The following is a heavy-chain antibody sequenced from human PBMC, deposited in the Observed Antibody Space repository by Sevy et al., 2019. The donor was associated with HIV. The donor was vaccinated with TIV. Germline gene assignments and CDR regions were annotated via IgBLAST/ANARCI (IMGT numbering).Heavy chain of an antibody. CDR3: ARALSGSGSSFDY. J-gene: IGHJ4*02. CDR1: GFTVSSNY. V-gene: IGHV3-53*01. D-gene: IGHD3-10*01. Sequence: GRSLRLSCAASGFTVSSNYMSWVHQAPGKGLEWVSVIYSGGSTYYADSVKGRFTISRDNSKNTLYLQMNSLRAEDTAVYYCARALSGSGSSFDYWGQGTLVTVSS. CDR2: IYSGGST.